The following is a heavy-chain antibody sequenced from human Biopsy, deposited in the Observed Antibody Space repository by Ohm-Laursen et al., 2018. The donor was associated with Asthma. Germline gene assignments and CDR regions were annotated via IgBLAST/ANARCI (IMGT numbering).Heavy chain of an antibody. D-gene: IGHD2-21*01. CDR2: AFYSGAT. CDR3: ARGTIVAGIDY. V-gene: IGHV4-61*01. CDR1: RGSVNSDKYY. Sequence: GTLSLTCTVSRGSVNSDKYYWSWIRQAPGKGLEWIAYAFYSGATNYNPSLKSRAALSIDTSKNQFSLRLTFLSASDTAVYYCARGTIVAGIDYWGRGTLVTVSS. J-gene: IGHJ4*02.